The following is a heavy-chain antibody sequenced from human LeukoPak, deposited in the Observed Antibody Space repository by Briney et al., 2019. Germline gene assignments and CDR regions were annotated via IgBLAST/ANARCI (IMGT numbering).Heavy chain of an antibody. CDR1: GYTFTGYY. CDR3: ARDFEGYCSGGSCYKDGYYFDY. D-gene: IGHD2-15*01. Sequence: ASVKVSCKASGYTFTGYYMHWVRQAPGQGLEWMGWINPNSGGTNYAQKFQGRVTMTRDTSISTAYMELSRLRSDDTAVYYCARDFEGYCSGGSCYKDGYYFDYWGQGTLSPSPQ. J-gene: IGHJ4*02. CDR2: INPNSGGT. V-gene: IGHV1-2*02.